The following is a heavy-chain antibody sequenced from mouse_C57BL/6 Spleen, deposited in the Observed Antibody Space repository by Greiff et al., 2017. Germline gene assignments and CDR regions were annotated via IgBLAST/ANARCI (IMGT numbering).Heavy chain of an antibody. CDR1: GYNFTSSC. J-gene: IGHJ3*01. CDR2: IHPTNGNT. Sequence: VQLLQPVAELVKPGASVKLSCKASGYNFTSSCMHWVKQRPGQGLEWIGMIHPTNGNTNYNAKFKSKATLTVDKSSSTAYMQLSSLTSEDSAVSYCARWEDWEHDLAAFDYWGQGTRVTVSA. D-gene: IGHD4-1*01. CDR3: ARWEDWEHDLAAFDY. V-gene: IGHV1-64*01.